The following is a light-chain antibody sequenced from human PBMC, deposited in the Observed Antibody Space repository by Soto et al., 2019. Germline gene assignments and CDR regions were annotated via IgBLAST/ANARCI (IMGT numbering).Light chain of an antibody. V-gene: IGKV1-6*01. J-gene: IGKJ1*01. Sequence: ALQMTQSPSSLSASVGDRVTITCRASQYIGNDLAWYQQKPGKAPNLLIYAASTLQTGVPSRFSGSGSVTDFTLTISSLQPEDFATYYCLQDSNYPRTFGQGTKVEIK. CDR3: LQDSNYPRT. CDR1: QYIGND. CDR2: AAS.